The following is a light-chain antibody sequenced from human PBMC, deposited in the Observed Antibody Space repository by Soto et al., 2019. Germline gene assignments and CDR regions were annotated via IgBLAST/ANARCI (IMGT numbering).Light chain of an antibody. CDR3: YTYAGGSTYI. CDR1: SSDVGSYSL. J-gene: IGLJ1*01. V-gene: IGLV2-23*01. Sequence: QSALTQPASVSGSPGQSITISCTGTSSDVGSYSLLSWYQHHPGKAPKLIIYEDIKGPSGVSNRFSGSKSGNTASLRISGLQAGDEADYYCYTYAGGSTYIFGTGTKVTVL. CDR2: EDI.